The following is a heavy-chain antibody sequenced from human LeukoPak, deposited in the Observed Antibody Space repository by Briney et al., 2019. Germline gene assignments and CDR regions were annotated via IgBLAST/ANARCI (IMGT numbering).Heavy chain of an antibody. CDR3: ARETYDFWSGYKARYNWFDP. CDR1: GGSISSYY. J-gene: IGHJ5*02. D-gene: IGHD3-3*01. CDR2: IYYSGSN. V-gene: IGHV4-59*01. Sequence: SETLSLTCTVSGGSISSYYWSWIRQPPGKGLEWIGYIYYSGSNNYNPTLTSRVTISVDTSKNQFSLKLSSVTAADTAVYYCARETYDFWSGYKARYNWFDPWGQGTLVTVS.